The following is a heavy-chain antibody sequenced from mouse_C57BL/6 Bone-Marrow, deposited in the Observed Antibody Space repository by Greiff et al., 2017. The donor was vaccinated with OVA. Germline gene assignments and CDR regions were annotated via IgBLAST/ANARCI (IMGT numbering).Heavy chain of an antibody. CDR2: IHPNSGST. CDR3: AREGAAAWFAY. J-gene: IGHJ3*01. V-gene: IGHV1-64*01. CDR1: GYTFTSYW. Sequence: VQLQQPGAELVKPGASVKLSCKASGYTFTSYWMHWVKQRPGQGLEWIGMIHPNSGSTNYNEKFKSKATLTVDKSSSTAYMQLSSLTTEDSAVYYCAREGAAAWFAYWGQGTLVTVSA.